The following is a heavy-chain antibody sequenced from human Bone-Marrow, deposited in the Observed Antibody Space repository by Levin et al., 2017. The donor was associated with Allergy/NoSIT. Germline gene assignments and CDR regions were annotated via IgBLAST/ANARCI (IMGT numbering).Heavy chain of an antibody. J-gene: IGHJ4*02. V-gene: IGHV2-70*04. CDR2: IDWDDDT. D-gene: IGHD3-3*01. CDR1: SLTTNEMR. CDR3: ARMENFGARYFDY. Sequence: SLTTNEMRVSWIRPPPGKALEWLARIDWDDDTFYNASLKTRLTISKDTSKNQVVLTMTNMDPVDTATYFCARMENFGARYFDYWGQGILVTVSS.